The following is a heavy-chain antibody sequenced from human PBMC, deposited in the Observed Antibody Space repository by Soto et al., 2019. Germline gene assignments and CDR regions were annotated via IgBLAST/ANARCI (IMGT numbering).Heavy chain of an antibody. CDR2: ISGGGDTT. V-gene: IGHV3-23*01. CDR1: GFTFNNYA. J-gene: IGHJ4*02. Sequence: EVQLLESGGGLVQPGGSLRLSCAASGFTFNNYAMTWVRQAPGKGLEWVSAISGGGDTTSYADSVKGRLTVPRDGSKNTLYLQMSSLRAEDTALYYCAKGRGGSGSLTPRVDFWGQGTLVTVSS. CDR3: AKGRGGSGSLTPRVDF. D-gene: IGHD3-10*01.